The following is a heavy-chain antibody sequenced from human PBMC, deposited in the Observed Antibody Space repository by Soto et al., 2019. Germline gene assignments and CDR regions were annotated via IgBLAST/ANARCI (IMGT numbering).Heavy chain of an antibody. J-gene: IGHJ4*02. CDR1: GLTFSSYA. V-gene: IGHV3-30*18. CDR3: AKDRLDYYDTSGHDY. D-gene: IGHD3-22*01. Sequence: QVQLVESGGGVVQPGRSLRLSCAASGLTFSSYAMHWVRQAPGQGLEWVALISYDGTKKYYADSVRGRFTISRDNSNNTLDLQMDSLRAEATAVYYCAKDRLDYYDTSGHDYWGQGTLVTVSS. CDR2: ISYDGTKK.